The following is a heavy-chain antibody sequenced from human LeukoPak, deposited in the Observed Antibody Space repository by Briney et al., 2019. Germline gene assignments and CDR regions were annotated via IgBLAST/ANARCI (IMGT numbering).Heavy chain of an antibody. V-gene: IGHV4-59*01. Sequence: PSETLSLTCCLSGVSISLYYWSWIGQPPGKGLEGIGYFYDTRSPKYTPSLERRVTISGDMSRNQFSLNLTSVTAADTAVYYCARGRGSLTYWGEGTLASVCS. J-gene: IGHJ4*02. CDR2: FYDTRSP. D-gene: IGHD3-10*01. CDR1: GVSISLYY. CDR3: ARGRGSLTY.